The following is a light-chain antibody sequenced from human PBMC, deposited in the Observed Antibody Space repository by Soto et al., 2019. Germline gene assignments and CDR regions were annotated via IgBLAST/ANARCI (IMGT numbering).Light chain of an antibody. CDR1: QSVSNN. Sequence: EIVMTQSPATLSVSPGERATLSCRASQSVSNNLAGYQQKPGQAPRLLIYGASTRATGIPARFSGSGSGTEFTLTISSLLSEDFAVYYCPQYNNWPRTFGQGTKVDIK. J-gene: IGKJ1*01. CDR2: GAS. CDR3: PQYNNWPRT. V-gene: IGKV3-15*01.